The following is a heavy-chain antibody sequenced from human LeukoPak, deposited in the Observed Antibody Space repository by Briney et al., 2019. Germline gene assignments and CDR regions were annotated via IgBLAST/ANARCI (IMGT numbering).Heavy chain of an antibody. CDR2: ISYDGSKK. Sequence: PGTSLRLSCAASGFTFSNYGMHWVRQAPGKGLEWVAVISYDGSKKYYADSVRGRLTISRDNSKNTLYLQMNSLRSEDTAVYYCANCGYYDFWSGYNWFDPWGQGTLVTVSS. J-gene: IGHJ5*02. CDR1: GFTFSNYG. CDR3: ANCGYYDFWSGYNWFDP. D-gene: IGHD3-3*01. V-gene: IGHV3-30*18.